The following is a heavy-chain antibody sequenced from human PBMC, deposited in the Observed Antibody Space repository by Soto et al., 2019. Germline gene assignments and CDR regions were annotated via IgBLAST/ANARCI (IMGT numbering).Heavy chain of an antibody. J-gene: IGHJ4*02. CDR2: MNPHSGDT. V-gene: IGHV1-8*01. CDR1: GYAFVNYE. Sequence: QVQLVQSGAEVKKPGASVKVSCKASGYAFVNYEINWVRQATGQGLEWLGWMNPHSGDTFYAQNFQGRVTMTRNTSITTAYMELNSMKSEYTDVYYCARQQAMDYWGQGTLVTVSS. CDR3: ARQQAMDY.